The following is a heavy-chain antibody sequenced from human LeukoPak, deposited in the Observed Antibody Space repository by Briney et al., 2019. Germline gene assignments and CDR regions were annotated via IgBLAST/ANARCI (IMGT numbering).Heavy chain of an antibody. D-gene: IGHD4-17*01. Sequence: ASVKVSCKASGYTFTGYYMHWVRQAPGKGLEWMGGFDPEDGETIYAQKFQGRVTMTEDTSTDTAYMELSSLRSEDTAVYYCATDRYGDYYFDYWGQGTLVTVSS. CDR2: FDPEDGET. V-gene: IGHV1-24*01. CDR1: GYTFTGYY. CDR3: ATDRYGDYYFDY. J-gene: IGHJ4*02.